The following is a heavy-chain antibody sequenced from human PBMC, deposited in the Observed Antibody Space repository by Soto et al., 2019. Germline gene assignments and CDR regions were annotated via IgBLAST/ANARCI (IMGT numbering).Heavy chain of an antibody. Sequence: EVQLVESGGGLVQPGGSLRLSCAASGFTFSSYSMNWVRQAPGKGLEWVSYISSSSSTIYYADSVKSRFTISRDNAKNSLYLQMNSLRDEDTAVYYCARDGVTMVRGQYYYYYGMDVWGQGTTVTVSS. D-gene: IGHD3-10*01. CDR3: ARDGVTMVRGQYYYYYGMDV. CDR2: ISSSSSTI. CDR1: GFTFSSYS. J-gene: IGHJ6*02. V-gene: IGHV3-48*02.